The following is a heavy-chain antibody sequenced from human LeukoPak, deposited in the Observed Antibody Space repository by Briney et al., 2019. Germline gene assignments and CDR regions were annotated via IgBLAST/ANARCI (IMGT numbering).Heavy chain of an antibody. J-gene: IGHJ5*02. V-gene: IGHV1-69-2*01. D-gene: IGHD3-10*01. CDR2: VDPEDGET. CDR3: ATDLLWFGETTFDP. CDR1: GYTFTDYY. Sequence: ASVKVSCKVSGYTFTDYYMHWVQQAPGKGLEWKGLVDPEDGETIYAEKFQGRVTITADTSTDTAYMELSSLRSEDTAVYYCATDLLWFGETTFDPWGQGTLVTVSS.